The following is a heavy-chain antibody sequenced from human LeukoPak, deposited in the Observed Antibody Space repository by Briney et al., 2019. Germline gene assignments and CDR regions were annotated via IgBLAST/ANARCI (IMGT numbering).Heavy chain of an antibody. D-gene: IGHD4-17*01. CDR2: ISTYNGNT. V-gene: IGHV1-18*01. Sequence: ASVKVSCKASGYTFTNHGISWVRQAPGQGLEWMGWISTYNGNTNYAQKLQGRVTMTTDTSTSTAYMELRSLRSDNTAVYYCARSGGWAYGDYDGFIAFDIWGQGTMVTVSS. J-gene: IGHJ3*02. CDR1: GYTFTNHG. CDR3: ARSGGWAYGDYDGFIAFDI.